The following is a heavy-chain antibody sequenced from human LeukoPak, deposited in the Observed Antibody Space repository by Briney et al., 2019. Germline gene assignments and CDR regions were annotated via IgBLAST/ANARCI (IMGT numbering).Heavy chain of an antibody. CDR3: ARHVSGSAMMHYFDY. V-gene: IGHV4-39*01. D-gene: IGHD5-18*01. Sequence: SETLSLTCNVSGASIRSGRNYWGWIRQSPGKGLGWIGSIYYSGSSSYNPSLQSRVSISVDTSKNHISLKVFSLTAADTALCYCARHVSGSAMMHYFDYWGQGNLVTVSS. CDR1: GASIRSGRNY. J-gene: IGHJ4*02. CDR2: IYYSGSS.